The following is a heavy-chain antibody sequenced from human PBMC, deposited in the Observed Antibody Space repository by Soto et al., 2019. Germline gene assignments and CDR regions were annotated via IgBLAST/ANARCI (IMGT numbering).Heavy chain of an antibody. CDR3: ARGRITMVRRTSGHKYYFDY. CDR2: INHSGST. CDR1: GGSFSGYY. J-gene: IGHJ4*02. V-gene: IGHV4-34*01. D-gene: IGHD3-10*01. Sequence: SETLSLTCAVYGGSFSGYYWSWIRQPPGKGLDWIGEINHSGSTNYNPSLKSRVTISVDTSKNQFSLKLSSVTAADTAVYYCARGRITMVRRTSGHKYYFDYWGQGTLVTVSS.